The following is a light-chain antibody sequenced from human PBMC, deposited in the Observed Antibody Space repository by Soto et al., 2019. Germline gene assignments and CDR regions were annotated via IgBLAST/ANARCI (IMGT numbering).Light chain of an antibody. CDR3: AAWDDILNGYV. Sequence: QSVLTQPPSASGSPGQSVTISCTGTSSDIGGHNYVSWYQQHPGKAPKLMIYEVSRRPSGVPDRFSGSKSGNTASLTVSGLQAEDEADYYCAAWDDILNGYVFGGGTKLTVL. CDR2: EVS. CDR1: SSDIGGHNY. V-gene: IGLV2-8*01. J-gene: IGLJ1*01.